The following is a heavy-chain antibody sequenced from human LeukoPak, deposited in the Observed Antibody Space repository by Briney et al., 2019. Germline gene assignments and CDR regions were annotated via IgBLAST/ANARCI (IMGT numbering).Heavy chain of an antibody. CDR1: GFTFSSYS. D-gene: IGHD5-18*01. J-gene: IGHJ6*03. V-gene: IGHV3-21*01. CDR3: ARKDPATTYMDV. CDR2: ISSSSTYI. Sequence: AGGSLRLSCAASGFTFSSYSMNWVRQAPGKGLVWVSSISSSSTYIYYTDSVKGRFTISRDNAKNSLFLQMNSLRADDTAVYYCARKDPATTYMDVWGKGTTVTVSS.